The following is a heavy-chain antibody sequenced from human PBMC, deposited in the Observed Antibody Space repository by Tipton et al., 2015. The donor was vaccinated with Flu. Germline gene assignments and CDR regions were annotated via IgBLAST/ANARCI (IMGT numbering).Heavy chain of an antibody. Sequence: TLSLTCTVSGGSISSYYWSWIRQPPGKGLEWIGYIYYSGSTNYNPSLKSRVTISVDTSKNQFSLKLSSVTAADTAVYYCARERAYCSDGSCYPGWFDPWGQGTLVTVSS. J-gene: IGHJ5*02. CDR2: IYYSGST. CDR1: GGSISSYY. CDR3: ARERAYCSDGSCYPGWFDP. V-gene: IGHV4-59*01. D-gene: IGHD2-15*01.